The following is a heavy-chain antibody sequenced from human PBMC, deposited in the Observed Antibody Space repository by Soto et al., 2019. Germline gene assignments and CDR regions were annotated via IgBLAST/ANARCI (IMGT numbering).Heavy chain of an antibody. V-gene: IGHV1-69*06. CDR2: IITIFDTA. CDR1: GGTLSSYA. CDR3: ARDKETRPHAFEI. Sequence: SVKVSSKASGGTLSSYAISWVRQAPGQGLERMGGIITIFDTANYAQKFQGRLTITADKSTRTADMELSSLRSEDTPVYYCARDKETRPHAFEIWDHGTMVTGSS. J-gene: IGHJ3*02.